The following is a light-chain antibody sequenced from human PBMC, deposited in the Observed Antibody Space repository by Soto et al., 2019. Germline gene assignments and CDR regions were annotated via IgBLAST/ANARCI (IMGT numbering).Light chain of an antibody. J-gene: IGLJ1*01. CDR1: SSDVGGYNY. Sequence: QSALTQPRSLSGSPGQSVTISCTGTSSDVGGYNYVSWYQQHPGKATKLMIYDVSKRPSGVPVRFSGSKSGNMASLTISVLQAEDEADYYCCSYAGSYTSYVFGTGTKVTVL. CDR3: CSYAGSYTSYV. V-gene: IGLV2-11*01. CDR2: DVS.